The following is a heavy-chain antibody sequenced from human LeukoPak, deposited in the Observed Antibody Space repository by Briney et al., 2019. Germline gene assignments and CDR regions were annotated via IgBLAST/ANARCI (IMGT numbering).Heavy chain of an antibody. J-gene: IGHJ4*02. Sequence: GGSLGLSCAASGFTFSSYSMNWVRQAPGKGLECISYISSSSSTIYYADSVKGRFTISRDNAKNSLYLQMNSLRAEDTAVYYCARERDWNYVGYFDYWGQGTLVTVSS. CDR1: GFTFSSYS. CDR2: ISSSSSTI. CDR3: ARERDWNYVGYFDY. V-gene: IGHV3-48*01. D-gene: IGHD1-7*01.